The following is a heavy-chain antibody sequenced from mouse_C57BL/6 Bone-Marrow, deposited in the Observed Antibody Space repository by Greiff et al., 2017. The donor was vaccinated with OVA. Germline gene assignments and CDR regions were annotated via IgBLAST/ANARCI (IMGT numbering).Heavy chain of an antibody. Sequence: EVMLVESGGDLVKPGGSLKLSCAASGFTFSSYGMSWVRQTPDQRLEWVATISSGGSYNYSPASGKGRFPISRDNAKKTLYLQMSSLKSENTAMYYCASPYFAYWGQGTLVTVSA. J-gene: IGHJ3*01. CDR1: GFTFSSYG. D-gene: IGHD6-5*01. CDR3: ASPYFAY. V-gene: IGHV5-6*01. CDR2: ISSGGSYN.